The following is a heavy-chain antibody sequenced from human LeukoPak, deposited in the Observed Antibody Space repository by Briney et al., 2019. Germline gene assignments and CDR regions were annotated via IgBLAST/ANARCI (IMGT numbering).Heavy chain of an antibody. CDR1: GGSFSSFY. V-gene: IGHV4-59*08. CDR2: IYYSGST. J-gene: IGHJ4*02. D-gene: IGHD6-19*01. CDR3: ARLFNSGWYYFDN. Sequence: KPSETLSLTCTVSGGSFSSFYWSWIRQPPGKALEWIGNIYYSGSTNYSPSLESRVTISVDTSNNHFSLRLSSVIAADTAVYYCARLFNSGWYYFDNWGQGTLVTVSS.